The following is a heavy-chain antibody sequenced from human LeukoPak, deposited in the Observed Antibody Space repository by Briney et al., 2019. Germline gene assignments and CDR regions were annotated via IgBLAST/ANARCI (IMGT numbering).Heavy chain of an antibody. Sequence: SVKVSCKASGGTFSSYAISWVRQAPGQGLEWMGRIIPILGIANYAQKFQGRVTITADKSTSTAYMELSSLRSEDTAVYYCARDSLGSYFDYWGQGTLVTVSS. V-gene: IGHV1-69*04. CDR1: GGTFSSYA. CDR2: IIPILGIA. J-gene: IGHJ4*02. CDR3: ARDSLGSYFDY.